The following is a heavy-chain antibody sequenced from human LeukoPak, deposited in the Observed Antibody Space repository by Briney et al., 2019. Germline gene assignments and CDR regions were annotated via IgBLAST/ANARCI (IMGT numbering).Heavy chain of an antibody. D-gene: IGHD3-10*02. Sequence: PGGSLRLFCAASGFPFSKYAMRWVSQAPGKGLEWVTSNSSSGDRTHYADSVKGRLTISRDNSKSTLYLQMNSLRAEDAAVYYCAKRKALCGFGAFDYWGQGTLVTVSS. J-gene: IGHJ4*02. CDR2: NSSSGDRT. CDR3: AKRKALCGFGAFDY. CDR1: GFPFSKYA. V-gene: IGHV3-23*01.